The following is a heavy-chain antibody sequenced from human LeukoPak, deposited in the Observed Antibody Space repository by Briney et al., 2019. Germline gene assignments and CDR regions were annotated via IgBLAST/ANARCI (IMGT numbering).Heavy chain of an antibody. CDR2: ITAYNGNT. Sequence: ASVKFSCKASDSPFTSYGISWVRPAPGQRLEWMGRITAYNGNTNYAQKLQGRVTMTTDTSTSTAYMELRSLRSDDTAVYYCARAQSGYYDSSGYPYHYYYYYYMDVWGKGTTVTVSS. V-gene: IGHV1-18*01. D-gene: IGHD3-22*01. CDR3: ARAQSGYYDSSGYPYHYYYYYYMDV. CDR1: DSPFTSYG. J-gene: IGHJ6*03.